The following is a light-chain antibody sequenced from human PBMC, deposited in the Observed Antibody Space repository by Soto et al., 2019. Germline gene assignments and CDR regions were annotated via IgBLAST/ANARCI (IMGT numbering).Light chain of an antibody. CDR3: QQSYSAPPLT. CDR1: QNIDIF. V-gene: IGKV1-39*01. J-gene: IGKJ4*01. CDR2: GAS. Sequence: SQITHTRSSLSSSVGDQVTITCXASQNIDIFLSWYHQKPGRAPNLLIYGASTLQNGVPSRFSGSGSGTDFSLTISSLQPEDFGTYYCQQSYSAPPLTFGAGTKVDIK.